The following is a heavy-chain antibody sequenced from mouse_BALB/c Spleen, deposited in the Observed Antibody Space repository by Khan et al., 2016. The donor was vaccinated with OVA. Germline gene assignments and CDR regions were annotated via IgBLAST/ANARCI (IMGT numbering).Heavy chain of an antibody. CDR1: GFTFSNYA. V-gene: IGHV5-6-5*01. CDR3: ARDYWFVY. J-gene: IGHJ3*01. Sequence: EVKLVESGGGLVTPGRSLKVSCAASGFTFSNYAMSWVRQTPEKRLEWVASISTGGSTYYPDSVKGRFTIPRDNSRNILYLQMSSLRSEDTAMYYCARDYWFVYWGQGTLVTVSA. CDR2: ISTGGST.